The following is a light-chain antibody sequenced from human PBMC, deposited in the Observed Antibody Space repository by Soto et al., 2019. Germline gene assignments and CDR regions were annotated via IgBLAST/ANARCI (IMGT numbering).Light chain of an antibody. Sequence: IVLTQSQATLSVTPGERATLSCLASQSVINNLAWYQQKPGQAPRLLIYGASSRATGVPVRFSGSGSGAEFTLTINSLQSEDFAVYYCLQHNNWWTFGQGTKVDIK. CDR3: LQHNNWWT. V-gene: IGKV3-15*01. J-gene: IGKJ1*01. CDR1: QSVINN. CDR2: GAS.